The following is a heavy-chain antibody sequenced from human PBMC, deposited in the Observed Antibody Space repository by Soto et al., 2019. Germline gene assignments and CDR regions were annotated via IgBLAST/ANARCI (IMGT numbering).Heavy chain of an antibody. D-gene: IGHD3-10*01. V-gene: IGHV2-70*04. CDR1: GFSFSTSGIR. CDR3: ARLFYYGSGRGYYFDF. J-gene: IGHJ4*02. Sequence: SGPTLVNPTQTLTLTCTFSGFSFSTSGIRVSWIRQPPGKALEWLARIDWDDNKFYNTSLKTRLSISKDTSKNQVVLTMTNMDPVDTGTYFSARLFYYGSGRGYYFDFWGQGTLVTVSS. CDR2: IDWDDNK.